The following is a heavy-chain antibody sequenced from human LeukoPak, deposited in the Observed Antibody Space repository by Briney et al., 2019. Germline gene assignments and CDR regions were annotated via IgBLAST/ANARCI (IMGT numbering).Heavy chain of an antibody. CDR2: ISKSGSNI. Sequence: QPGGPLRLSCAASGFSFSGYSMNWVRQAPGKGLEWVSFISKSGSNIYYADSVRGRFTISRDNDGNSLYLQMNSLRDEDTALYYCASLHHLPRGGVPVTISWGQGTLVTVSS. V-gene: IGHV3-48*02. J-gene: IGHJ5*02. CDR1: GFSFSGYS. CDR3: ASLHHLPRGGVPVTIS. D-gene: IGHD6-19*01.